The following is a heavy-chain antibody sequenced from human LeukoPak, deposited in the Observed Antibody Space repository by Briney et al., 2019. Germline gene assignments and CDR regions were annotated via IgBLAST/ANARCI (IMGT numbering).Heavy chain of an antibody. CDR1: GFTFDDYA. J-gene: IGHJ4*02. CDR3: AKDYYYPMVADYHSFYFDY. V-gene: IGHV3-9*01. Sequence: PGGSLRLSCAASGFTFDDYAMHWVRQAPGKSLEWVSGISWNSGSIGYADSVKGRFTISRDNAKNSLYLQMNSLRAEDTAVYYCAKDYYYPMVADYHSFYFDYWGQGTLVTVSS. CDR2: ISWNSGSI. D-gene: IGHD4/OR15-4a*01.